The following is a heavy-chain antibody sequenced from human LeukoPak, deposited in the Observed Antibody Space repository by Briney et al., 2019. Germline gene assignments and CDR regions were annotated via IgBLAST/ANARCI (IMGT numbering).Heavy chain of an antibody. CDR3: ARDGAAGGMDV. D-gene: IGHD6-13*01. CDR1: GFTVSSYA. J-gene: IGHJ6*02. V-gene: IGHV3-30-3*01. Sequence: GGSLRLSCAASGFTVSSYAMHWVRQAPGKGLEWVAVISYDGSNKYYADSVKGRFTISRDNSKNTLYLQMNSLRAEDTAVYYCARDGAAGGMDVWGQGTTVTVSS. CDR2: ISYDGSNK.